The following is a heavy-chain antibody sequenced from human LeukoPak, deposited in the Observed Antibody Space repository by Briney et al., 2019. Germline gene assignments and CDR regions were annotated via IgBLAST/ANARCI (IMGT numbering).Heavy chain of an antibody. CDR2: ISWNSGSI. J-gene: IGHJ4*02. CDR3: AISRADYYDSSGYYRFDY. V-gene: IGHV3-9*01. CDR1: GFTFSSYS. Sequence: PGGSLRLSCAASGFTFSSYSMNWVRQAPGKGLEWVSGISWNSGSIGYADSVKGRFTISRDNAKNSLYLQMNSLRAEDTALYYCAISRADYYDSSGYYRFDYWGQGTLVTVSS. D-gene: IGHD3-22*01.